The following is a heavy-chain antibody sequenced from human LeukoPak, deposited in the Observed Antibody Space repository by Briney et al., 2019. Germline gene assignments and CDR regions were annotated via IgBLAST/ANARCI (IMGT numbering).Heavy chain of an antibody. V-gene: IGHV3-21*01. J-gene: IGHJ4*02. CDR1: GFTFSSYE. Sequence: GGSLRLSCAASGFTFSSYEMNWVRQAPGKGLEWVSSISSSSSYIYYADSVKGRFTISRDNAKNSLYLQMNSLRAEDTAVYYCARLGIAAAGTLFEVGLEDYWGQGTLVTVSS. D-gene: IGHD6-13*01. CDR3: ARLGIAAAGTLFEVGLEDY. CDR2: ISSSSSYI.